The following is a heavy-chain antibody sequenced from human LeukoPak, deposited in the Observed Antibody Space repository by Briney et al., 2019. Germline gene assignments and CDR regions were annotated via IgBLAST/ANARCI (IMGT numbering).Heavy chain of an antibody. Sequence: HPGRSLRLSCAASGFTFSSYAMHWVRQAPGKGLEWVAVISYDGSNKYYADSVKGRFTISRDNSKNTLYLQMNSLRAEDTVVYYCARDVCSSTSCYFFDYWGQGTLVTVSS. CDR3: ARDVCSSTSCYFFDY. D-gene: IGHD2-2*01. V-gene: IGHV3-30*01. CDR1: GFTFSSYA. CDR2: ISYDGSNK. J-gene: IGHJ4*02.